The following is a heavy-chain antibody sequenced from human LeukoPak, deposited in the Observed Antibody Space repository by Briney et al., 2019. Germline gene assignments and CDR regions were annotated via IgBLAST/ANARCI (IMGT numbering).Heavy chain of an antibody. V-gene: IGHV3-48*04. CDR1: GFTFNDYS. Sequence: PGGSLRLSCAASGFTFNDYSMNWVRQAPGKGLEWISHIGISSGNTKYADSLKGRFTISGDNAKNSLYLQMNNLRVEDTAVYYCARDHNYAFDNWGQGTLVTVSS. CDR2: IGISSGNT. J-gene: IGHJ4*02. D-gene: IGHD1-1*01. CDR3: ARDHNYAFDN.